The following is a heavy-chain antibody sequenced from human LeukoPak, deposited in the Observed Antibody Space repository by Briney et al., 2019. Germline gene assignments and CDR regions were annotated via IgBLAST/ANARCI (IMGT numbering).Heavy chain of an antibody. CDR3: AEVPAAIRGLDGWFDP. Sequence: GGSLRLSCAASGFTFSSYAMHWVRQAPGQGLEWMGGIIPIFGTANYAQKFQGRVTITADESTSTAYMELSSLRSEDTAVYYCAEVPAAIRGLDGWFDPWGQGTLVTVSS. CDR1: GFTFSSYA. D-gene: IGHD2-2*02. J-gene: IGHJ5*02. CDR2: IIPIFGTA. V-gene: IGHV1-69*01.